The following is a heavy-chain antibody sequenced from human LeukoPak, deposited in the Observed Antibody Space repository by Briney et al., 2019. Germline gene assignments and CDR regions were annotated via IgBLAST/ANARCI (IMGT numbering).Heavy chain of an antibody. Sequence: ASVKVSCKASGGTFSSYAISWVRQAPGQRLEWMGGIIPIFGTANYAQKFQGRVTITADESTSTAYMELSSLRSEDTAVYYCAREYSSGPDAFDIWGQGTMVTVSS. D-gene: IGHD6-19*01. CDR2: IIPIFGTA. CDR1: GGTFSSYA. J-gene: IGHJ3*02. CDR3: AREYSSGPDAFDI. V-gene: IGHV1-69*13.